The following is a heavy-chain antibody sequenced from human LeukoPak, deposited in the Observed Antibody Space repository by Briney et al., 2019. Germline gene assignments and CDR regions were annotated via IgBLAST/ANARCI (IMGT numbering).Heavy chain of an antibody. D-gene: IGHD6-19*01. CDR2: IIHTGST. V-gene: IGHV4-34*12. CDR3: ARVEYSSNLCWFDP. CDR1: GGSFRDHS. Sequence: SETLSLTCAVYGGSFRDHSWSWIRQPPGKGLEWIAEIIHTGSTNYRPSLKSRVTISLDTSKNQFSLKLSSVTAADTAVYYCARVEYSSNLCWFDPWGQGTLVTVSS. J-gene: IGHJ5*02.